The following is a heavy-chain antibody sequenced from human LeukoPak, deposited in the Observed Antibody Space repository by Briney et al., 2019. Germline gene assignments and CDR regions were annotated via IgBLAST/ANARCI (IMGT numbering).Heavy chain of an antibody. CDR3: ARHDRDGDPPY. CDR2: IYYSGST. CDR1: GGSISSSSYY. D-gene: IGHD4-17*01. V-gene: IGHV4-39*01. J-gene: IGHJ4*02. Sequence: SETLSLTCTVSGGSISSSSYYWGWIRQPPGKGLEWIGSIYYSGSTYYNPSLKSRVTISVDTSKNQFSLKLSSVTAADTAVYYCARHDRDGDPPYWGQGTLVTVSS.